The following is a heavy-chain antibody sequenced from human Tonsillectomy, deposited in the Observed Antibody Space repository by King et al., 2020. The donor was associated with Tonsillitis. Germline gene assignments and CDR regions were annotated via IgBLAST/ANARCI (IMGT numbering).Heavy chain of an antibody. CDR1: GFSFRNYG. CDR2: IPYDGSNK. CDR3: AKEIAAAGDSYYSYGMDV. Sequence: VQLVESGGGVVQPGRSLRLSCAASGFSFRNYGIHWVRQAPGKGLEWGAIIPYDGSNKYYADRVKGRFTVSRDNSKNTLYLQMNSLRGEDTAVYYCAKEIAAAGDSYYSYGMDVWGQGTAVTVSS. J-gene: IGHJ6*02. V-gene: IGHV3-30*18. D-gene: IGHD6-13*01.